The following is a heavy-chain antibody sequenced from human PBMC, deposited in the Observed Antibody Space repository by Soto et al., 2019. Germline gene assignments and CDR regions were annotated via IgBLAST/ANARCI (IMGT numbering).Heavy chain of an antibody. CDR2: INPSGGST. Sequence: ASVKVSCKASGYTFTSYYMHWVRQAPGQGLEWMGIINPSGGSTSYAQKLQGRVTMIRDTSTSTAYMELRSLRSDDTAVYYCARDQVPAAMAGDAFDIWGQGTMVTVSS. J-gene: IGHJ3*02. V-gene: IGHV1-46*01. CDR3: ARDQVPAAMAGDAFDI. D-gene: IGHD2-2*01. CDR1: GYTFTSYY.